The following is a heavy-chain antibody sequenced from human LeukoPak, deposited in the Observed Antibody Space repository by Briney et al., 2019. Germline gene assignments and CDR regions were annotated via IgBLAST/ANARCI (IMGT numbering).Heavy chain of an antibody. CDR3: ARDAHIQYYYDSSGYYDY. V-gene: IGHV4-4*07. J-gene: IGHJ4*02. CDR2: IYTSGST. D-gene: IGHD3-22*01. CDR1: GGSISGYY. Sequence: SETLSLTCTVSGGSISGYYWSWIRQPAGKGLEWIGRIYTSGSTNYNPSLKSRVTMSVDTSRNQFSLKLSSVTLADTAVYYCARDAHIQYYYDSSGYYDYWGQGTLVTVSS.